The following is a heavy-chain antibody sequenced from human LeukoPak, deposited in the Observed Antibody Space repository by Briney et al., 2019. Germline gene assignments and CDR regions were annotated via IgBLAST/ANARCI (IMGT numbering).Heavy chain of an antibody. D-gene: IGHD3-10*01. CDR2: IYTSGST. J-gene: IGHJ3*02. Sequence: PSETLSLTCAVYGGSFSGYYWSWIRQPAGKGLEWIGRIYTSGSTNYNPSLKSRVTMSVDTSKNQFSLKLSSVTAADTAVYYCARDARRITMVRGVIISNDAFDIWGQGTMVTVSS. V-gene: IGHV4-4*07. CDR1: GGSFSGYY. CDR3: ARDARRITMVRGVIISNDAFDI.